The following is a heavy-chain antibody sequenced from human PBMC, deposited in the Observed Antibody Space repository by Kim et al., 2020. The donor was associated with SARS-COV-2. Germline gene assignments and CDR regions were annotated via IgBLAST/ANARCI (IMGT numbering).Heavy chain of an antibody. Sequence: GGSLRLSCAASGFTFSSYSMNWVRQAPGKGLEWVSSISSSSSYIYYADSVKGRFTISRDNAKNSLYLQMNSLRAEDTAVYYCARVSRTILGSGGAFDIWGQGTMVTVSS. CDR2: ISSSSSYI. J-gene: IGHJ3*02. CDR1: GFTFSSYS. V-gene: IGHV3-21*01. CDR3: ARVSRTILGSGGAFDI. D-gene: IGHD3-10*02.